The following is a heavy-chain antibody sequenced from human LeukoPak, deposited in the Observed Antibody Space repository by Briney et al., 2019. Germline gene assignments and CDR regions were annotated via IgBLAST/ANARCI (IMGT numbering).Heavy chain of an antibody. CDR3: ARDRGKIAARRSFNPFDY. CDR1: GGTFSSYA. J-gene: IGHJ4*02. CDR2: IIPIFGTA. D-gene: IGHD6-6*01. Sequence: ASVKVSCKASGGTFSSYAISWVRQAPGQGLEWMGGIIPIFGTANYAQKFQGRVTITADESTSTAYMELSSLRSEDTAVYYCARDRGKIAARRSFNPFDYWGQGTLVTVSS. V-gene: IGHV1-69*01.